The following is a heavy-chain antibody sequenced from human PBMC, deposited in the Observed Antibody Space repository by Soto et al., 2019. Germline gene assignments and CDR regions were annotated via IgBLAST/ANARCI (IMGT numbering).Heavy chain of an antibody. J-gene: IGHJ6*02. Sequence: QVQLVESGGGVVQPGRSLRLSCAASRFTFSSYGIHWVRQAPGKGLEWVAVISYDGSNKYYADSVKGRFTISRDNSKNTLSLQMDSLRAEDSAVYYCAKASSSWDGYYYYGMDVWGPGTTVTVSS. V-gene: IGHV3-30*18. D-gene: IGHD6-13*01. CDR3: AKASSSWDGYYYYGMDV. CDR1: RFTFSSYG. CDR2: ISYDGSNK.